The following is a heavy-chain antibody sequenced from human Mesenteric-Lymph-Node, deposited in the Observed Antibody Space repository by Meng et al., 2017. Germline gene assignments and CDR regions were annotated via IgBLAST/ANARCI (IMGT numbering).Heavy chain of an antibody. CDR1: GGSFSGYD. CDR2: INHSGST. J-gene: IGHJ4*02. Sequence: QVQRQQWGAGRVKPSETRSLTGAGHGGSFSGYDWSWIRQPPGKGLEWIGEINHSGSTNYNPSLKSRVTISVDTSKNQFSLKLSSVTAADTAVYYCAGDRRGVATVDYWGQGTLVTVSS. CDR3: AGDRRGVATVDY. D-gene: IGHD5-12*01. V-gene: IGHV4-34*01.